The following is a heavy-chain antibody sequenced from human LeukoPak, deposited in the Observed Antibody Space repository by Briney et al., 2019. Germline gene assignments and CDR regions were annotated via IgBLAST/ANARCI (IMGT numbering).Heavy chain of an antibody. CDR1: GYTFTNYY. CDR3: ARAYTLGSCTNGVCFTFDP. CDR2: INPSGGST. Sequence: ASVKVSCKASGYTFTNYYMHWVRQAPGQGLEWMGMINPSGGSTTYAQKFQGRVTMTRDTSTSTVYMELSSLRSEDTAVYYCARAYTLGSCTNGVCFTFDPWGQGTLVTVSS. D-gene: IGHD2-8*01. V-gene: IGHV1-46*01. J-gene: IGHJ5*02.